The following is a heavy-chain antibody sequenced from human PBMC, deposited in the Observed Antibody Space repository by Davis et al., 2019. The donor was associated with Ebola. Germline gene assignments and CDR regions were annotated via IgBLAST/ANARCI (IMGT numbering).Heavy chain of an antibody. Sequence: SATLSLTCTVSGGSVSSGSYYWSWIRQPPGKGLEWIGYIYYSGSTNYNPSLKSRVTISVDTSKNQFSLKLSSVTAADTAVYYCARDSPGWELLNDAFDIWGQGTMVTVSS. D-gene: IGHD1-26*01. CDR1: GGSVSSGSYY. CDR2: IYYSGST. CDR3: ARDSPGWELLNDAFDI. J-gene: IGHJ3*02. V-gene: IGHV4-61*01.